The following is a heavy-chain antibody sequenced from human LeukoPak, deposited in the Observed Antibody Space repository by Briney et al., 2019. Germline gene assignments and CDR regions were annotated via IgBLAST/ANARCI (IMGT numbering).Heavy chain of an antibody. D-gene: IGHD3-22*01. J-gene: IGHJ4*02. CDR1: GFTFSSFW. Sequence: PGGSLRLSCAASGFTFSSFWMNWVRQAPGKGLEWVANIKEDGSEKYYVDSVKGRFTISRDNAKNSLYLQMNSLRAEDTAVYYCAGRYYDNFDYWGQGTLVTVSS. CDR3: AGRYYDNFDY. V-gene: IGHV3-7*01. CDR2: IKEDGSEK.